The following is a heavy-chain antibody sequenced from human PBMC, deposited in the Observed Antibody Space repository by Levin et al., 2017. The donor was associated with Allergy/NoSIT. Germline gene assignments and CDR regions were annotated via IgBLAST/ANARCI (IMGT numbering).Heavy chain of an antibody. CDR3: ARGMSVQGVIAIDAFDS. D-gene: IGHD3-10*01. CDR2: IIPIFGTA. CDR1: GGTFSSYA. Sequence: KISCKASGGTFSSYAISWVRQAPGQGLEWMGGIIPIFGTANYAQKLQGRVTITADKSTSTAYMELSSLRSEDTAVYYCARGMSVQGVIAIDAFDSWGQGTMVTVSS. V-gene: IGHV1-69*06. J-gene: IGHJ3*02.